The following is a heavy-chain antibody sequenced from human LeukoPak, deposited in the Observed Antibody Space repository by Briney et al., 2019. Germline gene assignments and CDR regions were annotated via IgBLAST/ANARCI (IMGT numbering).Heavy chain of an antibody. J-gene: IGHJ4*02. CDR3: AKDGGGWYYFDY. Sequence: GGSLRLSCAASGFTFSSYAMSWVRRAPGKGLEWVSSISRSGNSPWYADSVKGRFTISRDNSKNTLYLQMNSLRAEDTAVYYCAKDGGGWYYFDYWGQGTLVIVSS. D-gene: IGHD2-15*01. CDR2: ISRSGNSP. V-gene: IGHV3-23*01. CDR1: GFTFSSYA.